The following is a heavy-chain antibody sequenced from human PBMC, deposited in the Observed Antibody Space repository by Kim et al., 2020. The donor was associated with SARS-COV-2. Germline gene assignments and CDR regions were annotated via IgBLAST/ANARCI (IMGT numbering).Heavy chain of an antibody. CDR2: ISGSIPDS. D-gene: IGHD3-10*01. Sequence: GGSLRLSCAASGFDCSDYAMSWVRRAPGQGLEWVSAISGSIPDSKYEDSVRGCFTIARDNSKDILFLQMDSMRVDDTAVYYCAKDLLYVPGRGYFDSWGQGVLVTVSS. V-gene: IGHV3-23*01. CDR3: AKDLLYVPGRGYFDS. CDR1: GFDCSDYA. J-gene: IGHJ4*02.